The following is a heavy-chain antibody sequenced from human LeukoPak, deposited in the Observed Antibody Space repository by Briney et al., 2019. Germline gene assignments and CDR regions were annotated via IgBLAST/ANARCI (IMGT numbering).Heavy chain of an antibody. CDR2: IYHSGST. CDR1: GGSISSSNW. J-gene: IGHJ6*03. CDR3: ARDRFTLMDV. V-gene: IGHV4-4*02. Sequence: SETLSLTCAVSGGSISSSNWWSWVRQPPGKGLEWIGEIYHSGSTNYNPSLKSRVTISVDTSKNQFSLKLSSVTAADTAVYYCARDRFTLMDVWGKGTTVTVSS. D-gene: IGHD3-3*01.